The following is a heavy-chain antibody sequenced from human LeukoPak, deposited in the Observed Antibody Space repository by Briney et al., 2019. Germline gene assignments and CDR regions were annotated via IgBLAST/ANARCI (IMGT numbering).Heavy chain of an antibody. J-gene: IGHJ4*02. Sequence: NPSETLSLTCTVSGGSISSYYWNWIRQPPGKGLEWIGYIYYSGSTNYNPSLKSRVTISVDTSKNQFSLKLSSVTAADTAVYYCSRENGAFSPFGYWGQGILVTV. V-gene: IGHV4-59*12. CDR1: GGSISSYY. CDR2: IYYSGST. CDR3: SRENGAFSPFGY. D-gene: IGHD2-8*01.